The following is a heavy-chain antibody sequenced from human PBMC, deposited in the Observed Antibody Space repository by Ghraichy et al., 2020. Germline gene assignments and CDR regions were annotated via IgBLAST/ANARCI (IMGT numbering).Heavy chain of an antibody. CDR1: GFSLSTSGVG. CDR2: IYWNDDK. D-gene: IGHD3-22*01. V-gene: IGHV2-5*01. CDR3: AHRGYYDSSGYYYFDY. Sequence: SGPTLVKPTQTLTLTCTFSGFSLSTSGVGVGWIRQPPGKALEWLALIYWNDDKRYSPSLKSRLTITKDTSKNQVVLTMTNMDPVDTATYYCAHRGYYDSSGYYYFDYWGQGTLVTASS. J-gene: IGHJ4*02.